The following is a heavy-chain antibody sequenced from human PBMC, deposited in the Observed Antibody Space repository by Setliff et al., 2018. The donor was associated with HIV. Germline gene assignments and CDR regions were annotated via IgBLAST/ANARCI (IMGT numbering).Heavy chain of an antibody. CDR3: ARALRGSGEDS. D-gene: IGHD3-10*01. Sequence: ASVKVSCKASGYPFTSYYMHWVRQAPGQGLEWMGIINPSASGTTYAQKFQGRVTMTRDTSTSTVYMELSSLRSEDTAVYYCARALRGSGEDSWGQGTLVTVSS. V-gene: IGHV1-46*01. CDR1: GYPFTSYY. CDR2: INPSASGT. J-gene: IGHJ5*01.